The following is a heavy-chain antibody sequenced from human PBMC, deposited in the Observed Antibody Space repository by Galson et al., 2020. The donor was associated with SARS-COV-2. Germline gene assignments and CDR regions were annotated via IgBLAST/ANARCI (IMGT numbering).Heavy chain of an antibody. CDR2: TSGSGATT. V-gene: IGHV3-23*01. D-gene: IGHD6-6*01. Sequence: GESLKISCVASGFTFDSYAMAWVRQAPGKGLEWVSTTSGSGATTFYADSVKGRFTISRDNYKNTLFLQLNSLRAEGTAVYYCAKYEGFSSSSYCCDNGGQGTLVTVAS. J-gene: IGHJ4*02. CDR1: GFTFDSYA. CDR3: AKYEGFSSSSYCCDN.